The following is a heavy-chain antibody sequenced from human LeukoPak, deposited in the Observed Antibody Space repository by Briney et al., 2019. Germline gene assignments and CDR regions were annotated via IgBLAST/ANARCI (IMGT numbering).Heavy chain of an antibody. J-gene: IGHJ3*02. CDR1: GFTSSSYA. CDR3: AREGPSVDWGAFDI. V-gene: IGHV3-23*01. D-gene: IGHD3-16*01. Sequence: GGSLRLSCPGSGFTSSSYAMSWVRQAPGKGLDWVSGIGGGDGGTYYTDSVKGRFTVFRDISKNTLYLQMNSLRAEDTAVYYCAREGPSVDWGAFDIWGQGTMVTVSS. CDR2: IGGGDGGT.